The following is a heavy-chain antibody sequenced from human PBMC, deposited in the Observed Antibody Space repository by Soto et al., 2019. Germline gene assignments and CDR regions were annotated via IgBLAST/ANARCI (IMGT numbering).Heavy chain of an antibody. D-gene: IGHD1-26*01. CDR3: ARDEYEWERLGDGMDV. CDR1: GYTFSNYG. CDR2: ISGYNGKT. Sequence: QVQLVQSGAEVKKSGASVKVSCKASGYTFSNYGISWVRQAPGQGLEWMGWISGYNGKTNYAQKRQGRVTMTTDTSTRTAYMELRSLRPDDTAVYYCARDEYEWERLGDGMDVWGQGTTVTVSS. J-gene: IGHJ6*02. V-gene: IGHV1-18*01.